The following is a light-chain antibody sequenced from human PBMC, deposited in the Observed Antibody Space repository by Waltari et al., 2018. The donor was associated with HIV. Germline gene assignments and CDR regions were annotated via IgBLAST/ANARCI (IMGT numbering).Light chain of an antibody. J-gene: IGKJ1*01. CDR1: QSVLYSSNNKNY. V-gene: IGKV4-1*01. Sequence: DNVMTQSPDSLAVSLGERATINCKSSQSVLYSSNNKNYLAWYQQKPGQPPKLLIYWASTRESGVPDRFSGSGSQTDFTLTISSLQAEDVAVYYCQQYYSTLRTFGQGTKVEIK. CDR2: WAS. CDR3: QQYYSTLRT.